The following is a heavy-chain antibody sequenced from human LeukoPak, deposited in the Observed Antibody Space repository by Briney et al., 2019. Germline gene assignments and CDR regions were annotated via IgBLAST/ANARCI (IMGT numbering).Heavy chain of an antibody. CDR3: ANGNRCTSPNCLGYYYFYMDV. Sequence: GGSLRLSCAASGFTFSSYAMDWVRQAPGRGLEWVSGFSGSGGTTYYADSVKGRFTISRDNSKNTLYLRMNSLRAEDTAVYYCANGNRCTSPNCLGYYYFYMDVWGKGTTVTVSS. D-gene: IGHD2-8*01. CDR1: GFTFSSYA. CDR2: FSGSGGTT. J-gene: IGHJ6*03. V-gene: IGHV3-23*01.